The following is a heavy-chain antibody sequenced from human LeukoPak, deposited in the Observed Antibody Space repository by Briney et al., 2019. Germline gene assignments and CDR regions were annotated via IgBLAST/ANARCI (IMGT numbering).Heavy chain of an antibody. J-gene: IGHJ4*02. CDR2: MNPNSGNT. Sequence: ASVKVSCKASGYTFTSYDINWVRQATGQGLEWMGWMNPNSGNTGCAQKFQGRVTMTRNTSISTAYMELSSLKSEDTAVYYCARGPLAVDDYWGQGALVTVSS. D-gene: IGHD6-19*01. V-gene: IGHV1-8*01. CDR3: ARGPLAVDDY. CDR1: GYTFTSYD.